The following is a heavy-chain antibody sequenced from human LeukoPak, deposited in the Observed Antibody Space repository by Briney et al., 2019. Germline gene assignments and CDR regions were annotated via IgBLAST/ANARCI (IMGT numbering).Heavy chain of an antibody. D-gene: IGHD3-16*01. V-gene: IGHV4-39*01. J-gene: IGHJ4*02. CDR1: GGSISFSLYD. CDR3: ARGGGGY. CDR2: TYRSGST. Sequence: SETLSLTCTVSGGSISFSLYDWGWIRQPPGKGLEWIGSTYRSGSTHYNPSLKSRVTISIDTSKNQFSLKMTSVTAADTAVYYCARGGGGYWGQGTLVTVSS.